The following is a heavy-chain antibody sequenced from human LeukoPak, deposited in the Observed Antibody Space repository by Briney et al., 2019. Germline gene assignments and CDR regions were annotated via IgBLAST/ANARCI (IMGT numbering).Heavy chain of an antibody. D-gene: IGHD7-27*01. CDR1: GGSISSGGYY. CDR3: ARDAGDVGL. CDR2: IYHSGST. Sequence: PSQTLSLTCTVSGGSISSGGYYWSWIRQPPGKGLEWIGYIYHSGSTYYNPSLKSRVTISVDRSKNQFSLKLSSVTAADTAVYYCARDAGDVGLWGQGTLVTVSS. J-gene: IGHJ4*02. V-gene: IGHV4-30-2*01.